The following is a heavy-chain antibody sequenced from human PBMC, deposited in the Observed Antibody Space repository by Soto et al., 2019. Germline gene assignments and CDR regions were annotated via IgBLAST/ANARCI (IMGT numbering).Heavy chain of an antibody. J-gene: IGHJ5*02. Sequence: GGSLRLSCAASGFTFSDYYMSWIREAPGKGLELVSYISSSSSYTNYADSVKGRFTISRDNAKNSLYLQMNSLRAEDTAVYYCARDRYCSSTSCYGGGWFDPWGQGTRVTVSS. CDR2: ISSSSSYT. CDR3: ARDRYCSSTSCYGGGWFDP. D-gene: IGHD2-2*01. V-gene: IGHV3-11*06. CDR1: GFTFSDYY.